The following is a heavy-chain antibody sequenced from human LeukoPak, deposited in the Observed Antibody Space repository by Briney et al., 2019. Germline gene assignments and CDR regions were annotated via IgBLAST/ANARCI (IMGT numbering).Heavy chain of an antibody. CDR1: GFTFSSYA. Sequence: GGSLRLSCAASGFTFSSYAMSWVRQAPGKGLEWVSAISGSGGSTYYADSVKGRFTISRDNSRDTLYLQMNSLRAEDTAVYYCAKGYYDYVWGSYYFDYWAQGTLVTVSS. D-gene: IGHD3-16*01. V-gene: IGHV3-23*01. J-gene: IGHJ4*02. CDR2: ISGSGGST. CDR3: AKGYYDYVWGSYYFDY.